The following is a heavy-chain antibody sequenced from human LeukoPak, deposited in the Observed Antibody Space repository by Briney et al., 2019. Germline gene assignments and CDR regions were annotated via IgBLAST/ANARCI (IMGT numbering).Heavy chain of an antibody. CDR3: ARGRGYSGYDETNWFDP. CDR1: GYTFTSYG. V-gene: IGHV1-18*01. CDR2: ISAYNGNT. J-gene: IGHJ5*02. Sequence: ASVKVSCKASGYTFTSYGISWVRQAPGQGLEWMGWISAYNGNTNYAQKLQGRVTMTTDTSTSTAYMELRSLRSDDTAVYYCARGRGYSGYDETNWFDPWGQGTLVTVFS. D-gene: IGHD5-12*01.